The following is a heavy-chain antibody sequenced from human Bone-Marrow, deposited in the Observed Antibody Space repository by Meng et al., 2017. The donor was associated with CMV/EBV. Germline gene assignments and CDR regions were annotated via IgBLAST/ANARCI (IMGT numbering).Heavy chain of an antibody. CDR2: ISSSSSYI. Sequence: GGSLRLSCAASGFTFSSYSMNWVRQAPGKGLEWVSSISSSSSYIYYADSVKGRFTISRDNAKNSLYLQMNSLRAEDTAVYYCARDDCSSTSCYWSFSYYYYGMAVWGPGNTVNVSS. V-gene: IGHV3-21*01. CDR3: ARDDCSSTSCYWSFSYYYYGMAV. D-gene: IGHD2-2*01. J-gene: IGHJ6*02. CDR1: GFTFSSYS.